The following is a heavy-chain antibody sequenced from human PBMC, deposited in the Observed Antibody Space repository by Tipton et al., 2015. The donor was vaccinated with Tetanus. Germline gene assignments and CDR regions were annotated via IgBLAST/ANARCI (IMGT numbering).Heavy chain of an antibody. D-gene: IGHD3-9*01. CDR3: ARATEHDIMTGYDN. CDR1: GGSISGSY. V-gene: IGHV4-59*01. J-gene: IGHJ4*02. CDR2: VYYNGNT. Sequence: TLSLTCTVSGGSISGSYWSWIRQPPGKGLEWIGYVYYNGNTHYNPALKSRVTISVDKAKNQFSLKLTSVTAADTAVYYCARATEHDIMTGYDNWGPGTQVTVSS.